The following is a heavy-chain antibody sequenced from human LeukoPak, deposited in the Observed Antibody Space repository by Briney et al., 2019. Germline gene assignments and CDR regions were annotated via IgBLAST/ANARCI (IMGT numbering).Heavy chain of an antibody. CDR3: ARKGYSYGFLDY. CDR2: IYYSGST. J-gene: IGHJ4*02. Sequence: PSETLSLTCTVSGGSITSSSYYWGWIRQHPGKGLEWIGYIYYSGSTYYNPSLKSRVTISVDTSKNQFSLKLSSVTAADTAVYYCARKGYSYGFLDYWGQGTLVTVSS. V-gene: IGHV4-31*03. D-gene: IGHD5-18*01. CDR1: GGSITSSSYY.